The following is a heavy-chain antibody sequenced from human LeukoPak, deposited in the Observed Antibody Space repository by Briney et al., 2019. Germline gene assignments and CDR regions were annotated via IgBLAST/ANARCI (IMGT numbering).Heavy chain of an antibody. D-gene: IGHD3-10*01. Sequence: ASVKVSCKASGYTFTGYYIHWVRQAPGQGLEWMGWINPNNGGTNYAQRFQGRVTMTRDTSISTAYMKLSRLRSDDTAVYYCARARTDRGSRGPYDIWGQGTMVTVSS. J-gene: IGHJ3*02. CDR1: GYTFTGYY. CDR2: INPNNGGT. CDR3: ARARTDRGSRGPYDI. V-gene: IGHV1-2*02.